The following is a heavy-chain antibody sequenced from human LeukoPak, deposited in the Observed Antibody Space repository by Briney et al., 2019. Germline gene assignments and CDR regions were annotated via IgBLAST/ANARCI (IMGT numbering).Heavy chain of an antibody. CDR2: IRSEPNSYAT. D-gene: IGHD6-6*01. CDR1: GFTFSGSA. Sequence: GGSLKLSCAASGFTFSGSAMHWVRQASGKGLEWVGRIRSEPNSYATAYAASVKGRFTISRDDSKNTAYLQMNSLKTEDTALYYCTRQQLGEDYYYMDVWGKGTTVTVSS. V-gene: IGHV3-73*01. CDR3: TRQQLGEDYYYMDV. J-gene: IGHJ6*03.